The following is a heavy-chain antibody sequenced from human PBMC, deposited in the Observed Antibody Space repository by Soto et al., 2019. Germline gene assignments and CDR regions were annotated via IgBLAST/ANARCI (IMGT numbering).Heavy chain of an antibody. J-gene: IGHJ4*02. CDR2: IYYSGST. V-gene: IGHV4-59*01. CDR1: GGSSSSYY. Sequence: SETMSLTCTVAGGSSSSYYWSWIRQPPGKGLEWIGYIYYSGSTNYNPSLKSRVTISVDTSKNQFSLKLSSVTAADTAVYYCARVKYSGRHFDYWGQGTLVTVSS. CDR3: ARVKYSGRHFDY. D-gene: IGHD5-12*01.